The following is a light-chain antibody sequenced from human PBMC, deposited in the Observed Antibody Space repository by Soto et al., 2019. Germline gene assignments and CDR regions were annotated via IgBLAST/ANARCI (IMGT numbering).Light chain of an antibody. CDR1: ISDVGVYNY. Sequence: SALTQPPSASGSPGQSVTIAGTGTISDVGVYNYVSWYQQHPGNAPKLIIYEVSKRPSGVPTRFSCSKSGNTSSLTRCWRQAEDEADYYCSSYAGSNTDSVFGTGTKVTVL. CDR3: SSYAGSNTDSV. V-gene: IGLV2-8*01. CDR2: EVS. J-gene: IGLJ1*01.